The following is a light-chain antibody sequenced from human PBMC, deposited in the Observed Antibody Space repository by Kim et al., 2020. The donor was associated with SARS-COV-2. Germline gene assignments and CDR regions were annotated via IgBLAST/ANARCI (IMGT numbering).Light chain of an antibody. Sequence: APGKTAYITCGGNNTGSKNVHWYQQKPGQAPVLFIYYDSDRPSGIPERFSGSKSGNTATLTISSVAAGDEADYYCQVWDSTADHYVFGSGTKVTVL. J-gene: IGLJ1*01. CDR3: QVWDSTADHYV. CDR2: YDS. V-gene: IGLV3-21*04. CDR1: NTGSKN.